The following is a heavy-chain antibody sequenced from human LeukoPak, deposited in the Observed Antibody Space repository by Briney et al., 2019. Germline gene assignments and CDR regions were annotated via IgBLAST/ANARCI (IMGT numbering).Heavy chain of an antibody. Sequence: GGSLRLSCAASGFTLSNYWTHWVRQAPEKGLVWVSRLNSDGSTKSYADSVKGRFTISRDNAKNTVYLQMNSLKAEDTAVYYCARDDYGDCGPDYWGQGTLVTVSS. D-gene: IGHD4-17*01. J-gene: IGHJ4*02. CDR3: ARDDYGDCGPDY. V-gene: IGHV3-74*01. CDR1: GFTLSNYW. CDR2: LNSDGSTK.